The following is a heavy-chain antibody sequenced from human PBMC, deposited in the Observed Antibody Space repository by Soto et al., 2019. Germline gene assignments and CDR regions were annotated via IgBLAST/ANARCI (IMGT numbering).Heavy chain of an antibody. Sequence: QVQLVQSGAEVKKPGSSVRVSCEVSGDSLTSYIFTWVRQAPGQGLEWMGRVIPIQGKADYALKIQDRVTISADKSKNTVYMELRSLRPEDTAVYYCAKSLVFVYRAYMDVWGKGTTVTVSS. J-gene: IGHJ6*03. CDR1: GDSLTSYI. CDR2: VIPIQGKA. CDR3: AKSLVFVYRAYMDV. V-gene: IGHV1-69*02. D-gene: IGHD3-16*01.